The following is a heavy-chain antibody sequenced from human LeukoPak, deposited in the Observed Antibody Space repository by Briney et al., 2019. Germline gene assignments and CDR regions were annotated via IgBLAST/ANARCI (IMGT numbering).Heavy chain of an antibody. J-gene: IGHJ6*02. CDR2: FDPEDGET. Sequence: ASVKVSCKVSGYTLTESSMHWVRQAPGKGLEWMGGFDPEDGETIYAQKFQGRVTMTEDTSTDTAYMELSSLRSEDTAVYYCALSSPQLNYYYGMDVWGQGTTVTVSS. CDR3: ALSSPQLNYYYGMDV. D-gene: IGHD1-1*01. CDR1: GYTLTESS. V-gene: IGHV1-24*01.